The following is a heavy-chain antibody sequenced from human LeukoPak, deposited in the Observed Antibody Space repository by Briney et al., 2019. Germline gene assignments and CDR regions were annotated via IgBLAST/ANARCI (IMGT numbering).Heavy chain of an antibody. J-gene: IGHJ4*02. V-gene: IGHV4-61*02. CDR2: IYTSGST. CDR3: AGERKGDSSGYYFDY. CDR1: GGSISSGSYY. Sequence: SQTLSLTCTVSGGSISSGSYYWSRIRQPAGKGLEWIGRIYTSGSTNYNPSLKSRVTISVDTSKNQFSLKLSSVTAADTAVYYCAGERKGDSSGYYFDYWGQGTLVTVSS. D-gene: IGHD3-22*01.